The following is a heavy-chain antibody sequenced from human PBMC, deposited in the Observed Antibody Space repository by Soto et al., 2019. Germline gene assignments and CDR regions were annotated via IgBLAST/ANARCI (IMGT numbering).Heavy chain of an antibody. J-gene: IGHJ4*02. V-gene: IGHV1-3*01. CDR2: INAGNGNT. CDR1: GYTFTSYA. Sequence: VKVSCKASGYTFTSYAMHWVRQAPGQRLEWMGWINAGNGNTKYSQKFQGRVTITRDTSASTAYMELSSLRSEDTAVYYCARIKLLWFGELPEAPFDYWGQGTLVTVSS. D-gene: IGHD3-10*01. CDR3: ARIKLLWFGELPEAPFDY.